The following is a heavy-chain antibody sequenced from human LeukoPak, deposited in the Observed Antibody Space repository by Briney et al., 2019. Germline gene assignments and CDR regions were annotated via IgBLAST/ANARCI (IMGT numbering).Heavy chain of an antibody. Sequence: ASVKVSCKASGYTFTSYAIHWVRQAPGQRLEWMGWINAGNGQTKYSQKFRRRVTITRDTSASTAYMELSSLRSEDTAVYHCARAGVVEMATIGFDYWGQGTLVTVSS. CDR3: ARAGVVEMATIGFDY. CDR2: INAGNGQT. D-gene: IGHD5-24*01. V-gene: IGHV1-3*01. J-gene: IGHJ4*02. CDR1: GYTFTSYA.